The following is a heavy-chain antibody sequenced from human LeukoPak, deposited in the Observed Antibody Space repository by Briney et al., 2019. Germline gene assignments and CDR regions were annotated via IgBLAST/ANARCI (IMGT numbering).Heavy chain of an antibody. CDR1: GFTFSSYA. Sequence: PGGSLRLSRAASGFTFSSYAMHWVRQAPGKGLEWVSSISSSSSYIYYADSVKGRFTISRDNAKNSLYLQMNSLRAEDTAVYYCAKHSGYDRTPTDAFDIWGQGTMVTVSS. V-gene: IGHV3-21*01. CDR2: ISSSSSYI. J-gene: IGHJ3*02. D-gene: IGHD5-12*01. CDR3: AKHSGYDRTPTDAFDI.